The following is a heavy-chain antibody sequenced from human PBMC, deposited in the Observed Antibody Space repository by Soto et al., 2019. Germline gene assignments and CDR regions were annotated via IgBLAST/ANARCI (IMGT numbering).Heavy chain of an antibody. CDR2: IRCSGGST. CDR3: AKVHCSSTSCYPYLDY. J-gene: IGHJ4*02. D-gene: IGHD2-2*01. CDR1: GFNFSSYG. Sequence: GGSLRLSCAASGFNFSSYGMHWVRQAPGKGLEWVSAIRCSGGSTYYADSVKGRFTISRDNSKNTLYLQMNSLRAEDTAVYYCAKVHCSSTSCYPYLDYWGQGTLVTVSS. V-gene: IGHV3-23*01.